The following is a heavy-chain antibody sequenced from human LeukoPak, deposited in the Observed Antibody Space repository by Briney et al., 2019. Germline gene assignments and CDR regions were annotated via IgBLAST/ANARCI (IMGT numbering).Heavy chain of an antibody. V-gene: IGHV3-7*03. CDR2: IKQDGSEK. CDR3: ATDSRSCRY. J-gene: IGHJ4*02. Sequence: GGSLRLSCAASGFTFSTHWMTWVRQAPGKGLEWVANIKQDGSEKYYLDSVKGRFTISRDNAKNSLFLQTNSLRAEDTAMYYCATDSRSCRYWGQGTLVTVSS. CDR1: GFTFSTHW.